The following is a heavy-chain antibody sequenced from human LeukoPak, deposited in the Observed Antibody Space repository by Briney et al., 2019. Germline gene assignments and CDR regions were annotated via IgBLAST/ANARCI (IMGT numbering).Heavy chain of an antibody. CDR2: INPNSGGT. D-gene: IGHD3-10*01. CDR1: GYTFTGYY. J-gene: IGHJ6*03. Sequence: ASVKVSCKASGYTFTGYYMHWVRQAPGQGLEWMGWINPNSGGTNYAQKFQGRVTMTRDTSISTAYMELSRLRSDDTAVYYCARGDKWVTMVRGVIPYYYYYYMDVWGKGTTVTISS. V-gene: IGHV1-2*02. CDR3: ARGDKWVTMVRGVIPYYYYYYMDV.